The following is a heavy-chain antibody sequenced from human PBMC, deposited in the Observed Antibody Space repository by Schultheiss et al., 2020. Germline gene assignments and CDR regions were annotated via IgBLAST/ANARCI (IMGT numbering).Heavy chain of an antibody. D-gene: IGHD3-3*01. CDR2: INSDGSST. J-gene: IGHJ6*02. CDR3: ARERIVLEWLSTRYYYYGMDV. CDR1: GFTFSSYW. Sequence: GGSLRLSCAASGFTFSSYWMHWVRQAPGKGLVWVSRINSDGSSTSYADSVKGRFTISRDNAKNTLYLQMNSLRAEDTAVYYCARERIVLEWLSTRYYYYGMDVWGQGTTVTVSS. V-gene: IGHV3-74*01.